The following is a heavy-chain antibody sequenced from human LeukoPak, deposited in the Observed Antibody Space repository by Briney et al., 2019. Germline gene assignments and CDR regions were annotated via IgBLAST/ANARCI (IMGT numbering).Heavy chain of an antibody. V-gene: IGHV1-2*04. Sequence: ASVKVSCKASGYTFTGYYMHWVRQAPGQGLEWMGWINPNSGGTNYAQKFQGWVTMTRDTPISTAYMELSRLRSDDTAVYYCASSGYYYGPLDYWGQGTLVTVSS. CDR1: GYTFTGYY. CDR2: INPNSGGT. CDR3: ASSGYYYGPLDY. D-gene: IGHD3-22*01. J-gene: IGHJ4*02.